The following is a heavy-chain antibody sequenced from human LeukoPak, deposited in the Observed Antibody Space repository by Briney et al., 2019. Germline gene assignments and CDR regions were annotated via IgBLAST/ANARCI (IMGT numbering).Heavy chain of an antibody. J-gene: IGHJ4*02. CDR2: IISTYGAS. CDR1: GDTVRKYA. D-gene: IGHD5-18*01. V-gene: IGHV1-69*05. CDR3: ARDRTGYGNYDFDS. Sequence: SVKVSCKASGDTVRKYAIGWVRQAPGQGLEWIGGIISTYGASNSAQKFQGRVTLTTDESANTAYMELRSLRSQDTAVYYCARDRTGYGNYDFDSWGQGTPVTVSS.